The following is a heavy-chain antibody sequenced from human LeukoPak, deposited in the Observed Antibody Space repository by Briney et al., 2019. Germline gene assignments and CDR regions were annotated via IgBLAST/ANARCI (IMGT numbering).Heavy chain of an antibody. V-gene: IGHV3-21*01. CDR1: GFTFSTSA. D-gene: IGHD4-17*01. CDR3: AKHSMDYGDYVGEDY. Sequence: GGSLRLSCAASGFTFSTSAMNWVRQAPGKGLEWVSSISSSSSYIYYADSVKGRFTISRDNAKNSLYLQMNSLRAEDTAVYYCAKHSMDYGDYVGEDYWGQGTLVTVSS. J-gene: IGHJ4*02. CDR2: ISSSSSYI.